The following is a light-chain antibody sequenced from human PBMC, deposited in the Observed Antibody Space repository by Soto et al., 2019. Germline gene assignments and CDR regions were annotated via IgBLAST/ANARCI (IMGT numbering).Light chain of an antibody. Sequence: DLQLTQSPSFLSASVGDRVTITCRASQDVSRYLAWYQQKPGKAPNLLIYAASTLQSGVPSRLSGSGPETDFTLTISSLRPEDFATYYSQQLNSYVFAFGPGTKVDIK. J-gene: IGKJ3*01. V-gene: IGKV1-9*01. CDR2: AAS. CDR3: QQLNSYVFA. CDR1: QDVSRY.